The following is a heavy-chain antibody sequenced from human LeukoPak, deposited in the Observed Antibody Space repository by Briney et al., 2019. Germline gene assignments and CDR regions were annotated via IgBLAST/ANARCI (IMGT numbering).Heavy chain of an antibody. CDR3: ARRRAYYGSGSYYKDCYYYYMDV. J-gene: IGHJ6*03. D-gene: IGHD3-10*01. V-gene: IGHV4-31*03. CDR1: GGSISSGGYY. CDR2: IYYSGST. Sequence: SETLSLTCTVSGGSISSGGYYWSWIRQHPGKGLEWIGYIYYSGSTYYNPSLKSRVTISVDTSKNQFSLKLSSVTAADTAVYYCARRRAYYGSGSYYKDCYYYYMDVWGKGTTVTVSS.